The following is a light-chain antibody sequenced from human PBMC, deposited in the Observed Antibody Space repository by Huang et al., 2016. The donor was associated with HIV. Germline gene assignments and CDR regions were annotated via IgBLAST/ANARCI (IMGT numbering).Light chain of an antibody. CDR2: GVS. Sequence: EIVMTQSPATLSVSPGERATLSCRASQGVGDNLAWYQQKTVQAPRLLIYGVSTRATNVPPRFSGSGSGTDFTLTISSLQSEDFALYYCQHYYNLPYTFGQGTRLETK. CDR3: QHYYNLPYT. CDR1: QGVGDN. V-gene: IGKV3-15*01. J-gene: IGKJ2*01.